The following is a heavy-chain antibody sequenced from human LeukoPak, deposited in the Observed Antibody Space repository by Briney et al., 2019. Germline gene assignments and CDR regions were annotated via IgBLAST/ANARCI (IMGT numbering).Heavy chain of an antibody. CDR1: GGTFSSYA. D-gene: IGHD2-15*01. J-gene: IGHJ5*02. Sequence: SVKVSCKASGGTFSSYAISWVRQAPGQGLEWMGGIIPIFGTANYAQKFQGRVTITTDESTSTAYMELSSLRSEDTAVYYCARVKVAAMSSWFDPWGQGTLVTASS. CDR3: ARVKVAAMSSWFDP. V-gene: IGHV1-69*05. CDR2: IIPIFGTA.